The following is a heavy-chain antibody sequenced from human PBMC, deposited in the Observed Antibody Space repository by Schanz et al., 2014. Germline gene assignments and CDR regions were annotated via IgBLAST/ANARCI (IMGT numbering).Heavy chain of an antibody. J-gene: IGHJ3*01. V-gene: IGHV1-2*06. CDR1: GYTFTDYH. CDR2: INPNSGGT. D-gene: IGHD5-12*01. Sequence: QVQLVQSGAEVKKPGASVKVSCKSSGYTFTDYHIHWVRQAPGQGLEYMGRINPNSGGTNFAQKFQGRVTMTRDTSISTVYMELSRLRSDDTAVYFCARDGGRDGYNLAFDVWGQGTLVTVSS. CDR3: ARDGGRDGYNLAFDV.